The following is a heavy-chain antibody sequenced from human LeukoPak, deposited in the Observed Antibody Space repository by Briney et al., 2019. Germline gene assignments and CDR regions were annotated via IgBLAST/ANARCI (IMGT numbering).Heavy chain of an antibody. Sequence: GGSLRLSCVASGVSFSNYGMHWVRQAPGKGVEWVAVISYDGRHKYYADSVKGRFTISRDNSKNTLYLQMNSLRAEDTAMYCCARVPSIAAVGIRLDYWGQGTLVTVSS. V-gene: IGHV3-30*03. CDR1: GVSFSNYG. J-gene: IGHJ4*02. D-gene: IGHD6-13*01. CDR3: ARVPSIAAVGIRLDY. CDR2: ISYDGRHK.